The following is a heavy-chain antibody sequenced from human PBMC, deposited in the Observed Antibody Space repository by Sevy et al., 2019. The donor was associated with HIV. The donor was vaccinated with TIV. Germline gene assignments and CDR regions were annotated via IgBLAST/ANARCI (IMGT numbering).Heavy chain of an antibody. Sequence: GGSLRLSCAASGFKFDNYDFSWVRQAPGKGLEWVSGFSGTDGSGTDGTTYYTDSGKGRFIISRNNSKNTPYLEMNSLSVDGTAVYYCAKAARYSSVWYSTGEPFDYWGQGTLVTVSS. CDR2: FSGTDGSGTDGTT. CDR1: GFKFDNYD. D-gene: IGHD3-16*01. CDR3: AKAARYSSVWYSTGEPFDY. J-gene: IGHJ4*02. V-gene: IGHV3-23*01.